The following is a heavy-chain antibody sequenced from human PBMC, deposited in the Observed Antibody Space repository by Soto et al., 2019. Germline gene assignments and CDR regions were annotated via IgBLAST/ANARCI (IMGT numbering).Heavy chain of an antibody. J-gene: IGHJ4*02. Sequence: SETLSLTCPVSGGSISSSSFYWGWIRQPPGKGLEWIGSFYYSESTYYNPSLKSRVIISVDTSKNQFSLKLSSVTAADTAVYYCATITIFGVVPNYFDYWGQGTLVTVSS. CDR1: GGSISSSSFY. D-gene: IGHD3-3*01. CDR3: ATITIFGVVPNYFDY. CDR2: FYYSEST. V-gene: IGHV4-39*01.